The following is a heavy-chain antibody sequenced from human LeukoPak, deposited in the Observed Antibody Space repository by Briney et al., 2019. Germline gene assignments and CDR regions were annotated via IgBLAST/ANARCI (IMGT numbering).Heavy chain of an antibody. V-gene: IGHV3-30*02. Sequence: GGSLRLSCAASGFTFSSYGMHWVRQAPGKGLEWVAFIRYDGSNKYYADSVKGRFTISRDNAKNTLYLQMSSLRAEDTAVYYCARDHQWLVIGAFDIWGQGTMVTVSS. CDR3: ARDHQWLVIGAFDI. CDR2: IRYDGSNK. CDR1: GFTFSSYG. J-gene: IGHJ3*02. D-gene: IGHD6-19*01.